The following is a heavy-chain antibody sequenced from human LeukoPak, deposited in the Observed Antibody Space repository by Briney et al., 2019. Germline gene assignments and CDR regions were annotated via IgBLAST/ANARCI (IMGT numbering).Heavy chain of an antibody. CDR2: ISGSGSST. D-gene: IGHD3-3*01. V-gene: IGHV3-23*01. CDR1: GFTFSSYA. CDR3: SKDHVNYDFWSGYFDY. J-gene: IGHJ4*02. Sequence: GGSLRLSCAASGFTFSSYAMRWVRQAPGKGLEWVSAISGSGSSTYYADSVKGRFTISRDNSKNTLYLQMNSLRAEDTAVDYCSKDHVNYDFWSGYFDYWGQGTLVTVSS.